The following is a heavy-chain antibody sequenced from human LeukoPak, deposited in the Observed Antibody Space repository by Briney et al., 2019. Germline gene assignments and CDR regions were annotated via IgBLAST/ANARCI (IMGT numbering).Heavy chain of an antibody. J-gene: IGHJ3*02. V-gene: IGHV3-9*01. CDR2: ISWNSGSI. CDR1: GFTVSSNY. CDR3: AKAIVVEDDAFDI. D-gene: IGHD2-2*01. Sequence: GGSVRLSCAASGFTVSSNYMSWVRQAPGKGLEWVSGISWNSGSIGYADSVKGRFTISRDNAKNSLYLQMNSLRAEDTALYYCAKAIVVEDDAFDIWGQGTMVTVSS.